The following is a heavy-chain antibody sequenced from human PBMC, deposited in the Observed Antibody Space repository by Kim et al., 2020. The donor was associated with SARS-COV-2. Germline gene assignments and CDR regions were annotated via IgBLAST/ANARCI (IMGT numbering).Heavy chain of an antibody. Sequence: GGSLRLSCAASGFTFSSYAMSWVRQAPGKGLEWVSAISGSGGSTYYADSVKGRFTISRDNSKNTLYLQMNSLRAEDTAVYYCAKIGPPSGWSYYGMDVWGQGTTVTVSS. CDR3: AKIGPPSGWSYYGMDV. CDR2: ISGSGGST. J-gene: IGHJ6*02. V-gene: IGHV3-23*01. D-gene: IGHD6-19*01. CDR1: GFTFSSYA.